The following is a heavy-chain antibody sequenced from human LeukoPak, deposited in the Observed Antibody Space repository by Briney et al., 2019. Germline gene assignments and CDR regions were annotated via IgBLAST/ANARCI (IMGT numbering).Heavy chain of an antibody. Sequence: GGSLRLSCAASGFTFSSYSMNWVRQAPGKGLEWVSSISSSSSYIYYADSVKGRFTISRGNAKNSLYLQMNSLRAEDTAVYYCARDRYGSGSSFDYWGQGTLVTVSS. V-gene: IGHV3-21*01. CDR2: ISSSSSYI. CDR1: GFTFSSYS. J-gene: IGHJ4*02. D-gene: IGHD3-10*01. CDR3: ARDRYGSGSSFDY.